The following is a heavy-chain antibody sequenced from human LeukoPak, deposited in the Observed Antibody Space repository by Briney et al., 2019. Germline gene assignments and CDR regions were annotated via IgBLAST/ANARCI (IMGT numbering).Heavy chain of an antibody. CDR3: ARGTTTYYYYYMDV. V-gene: IGHV3-33*01. CDR2: IWYDGSNK. CDR1: GFTFNSYG. Sequence: GGSLRLSCAASGFTFNSYGMHWVRQAPGKGLEWVAAIWYDGSNKYYADSVKGRFTISRDNSKNTLYLQMNSLRAEDTAVYYCARGTTTYYYYYMDVWGKGTTVTVSS. D-gene: IGHD1-7*01. J-gene: IGHJ6*03.